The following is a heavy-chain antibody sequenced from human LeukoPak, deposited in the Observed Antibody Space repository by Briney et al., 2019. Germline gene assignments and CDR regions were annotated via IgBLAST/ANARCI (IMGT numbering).Heavy chain of an antibody. CDR3: ASLIRQGHYAMDV. Sequence: SETLSLTCTVSGGSISSYYWSWIRQSPGKGLEWIGYMHYSGNTKYNSSLKSRVTIPLDTSKNQFSLRLSSVTAADTAVYYCASLIRQGHYAMDVWGQGIMVTVSS. V-gene: IGHV4-59*01. J-gene: IGHJ6*02. CDR1: GGSISSYY. CDR2: MHYSGNT.